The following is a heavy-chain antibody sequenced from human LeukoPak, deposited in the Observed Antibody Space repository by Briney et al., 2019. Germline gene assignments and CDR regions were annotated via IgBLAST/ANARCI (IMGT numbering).Heavy chain of an antibody. Sequence: GGSLRLSCAASGFTFDAYAMHWVRQAPGKGLEWLSIISWNSGYIDYADSVKGRFTISRDNAKNSLFLQMDSLRTEDTAFYYCAKVRGTYSSGYYLDSWGQGTLVTVSS. D-gene: IGHD6-19*01. CDR2: ISWNSGYI. V-gene: IGHV3-9*01. CDR1: GFTFDAYA. CDR3: AKVRGTYSSGYYLDS. J-gene: IGHJ4*02.